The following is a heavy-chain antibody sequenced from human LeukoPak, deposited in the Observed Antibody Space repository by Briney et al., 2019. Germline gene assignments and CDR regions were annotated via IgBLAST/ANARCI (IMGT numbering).Heavy chain of an antibody. CDR3: ARDLRRGYSYGPNFDY. CDR2: TNAGNGNT. CDR1: GYTFTSYA. Sequence: GASVKVSCKASGYTFTSYAMHWVRQAPGQRLEWMGWTNAGNGNTKYSQKFQGRVTITRDTSASTAYMELSSLRSEDTAVYYCARDLRRGYSYGPNFDYWGQGTLVTVSS. D-gene: IGHD5-18*01. J-gene: IGHJ4*02. V-gene: IGHV1-3*01.